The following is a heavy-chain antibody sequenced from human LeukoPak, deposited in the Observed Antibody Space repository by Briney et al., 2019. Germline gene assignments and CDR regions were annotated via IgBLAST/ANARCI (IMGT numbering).Heavy chain of an antibody. CDR2: ISSSGSTI. CDR1: GFTFSSYE. CDR3: ARVRWSGSYLMYYFDY. D-gene: IGHD1-26*01. Sequence: PGGSLRLSCAASGFTFSSYEMNWVRQAPGKGLEWVSYISSSGSTIYYEDSVKGRFTISRDNAKNSLYLQMNSLRAEDTALYYCARVRWSGSYLMYYFDYWGQGTLVTVSS. V-gene: IGHV3-48*03. J-gene: IGHJ4*02.